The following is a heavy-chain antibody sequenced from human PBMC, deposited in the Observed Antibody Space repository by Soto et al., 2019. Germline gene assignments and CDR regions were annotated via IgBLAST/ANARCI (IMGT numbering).Heavy chain of an antibody. CDR2: IYYSGST. Sequence: PSETLSLTCIVSGGSISSGSYYWGWIRQPPGRGLEWIGSIYYSGSTYYNPSLKSRVTISVDTSKNQFSPKLSSVTAADTAVFYCERHRARNWLDPWGQGTMLTVYS. V-gene: IGHV4-39*01. CDR3: ERHRARNWLDP. CDR1: GGSISSGSYY. D-gene: IGHD6-6*01. J-gene: IGHJ5*02.